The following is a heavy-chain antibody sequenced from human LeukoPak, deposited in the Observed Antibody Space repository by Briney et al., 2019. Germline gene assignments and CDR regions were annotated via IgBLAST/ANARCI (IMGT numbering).Heavy chain of an antibody. J-gene: IGHJ4*02. CDR3: ARSYCGGDCYEGFGY. Sequence: ASVKVSCKASGYTFTSYVISWVRQAPGQGLEWMGWISAYNGNTNYAQKFQDRVTMTTDTSTSTAYMELRSLRSDDTAVYYCARSYCGGDCYEGFGYWGQGTLVTVSS. CDR2: ISAYNGNT. D-gene: IGHD2-21*02. V-gene: IGHV1-18*01. CDR1: GYTFTSYV.